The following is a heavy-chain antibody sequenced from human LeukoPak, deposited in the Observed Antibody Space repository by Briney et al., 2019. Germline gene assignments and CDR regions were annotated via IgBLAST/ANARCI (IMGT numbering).Heavy chain of an antibody. D-gene: IGHD3-10*01. CDR2: IYYSGST. CDR1: GDSISRHY. V-gene: IGHV4-59*11. CDR3: AGGSGTALDY. J-gene: IGHJ4*02. Sequence: SETLSLTCTVSGDSISRHYWSWIRQPPGKGLEWIGYIYYSGSTNYNPSLKSRVTISVDTSKNQFSLKLSSVTAADTAVYYCAGGSGTALDYWGQGTLVTVSS.